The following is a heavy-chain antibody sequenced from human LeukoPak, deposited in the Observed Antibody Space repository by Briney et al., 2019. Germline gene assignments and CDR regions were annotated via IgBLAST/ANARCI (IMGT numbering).Heavy chain of an antibody. D-gene: IGHD2-21*01. Sequence: ASVKVSCKASGYTFTSYAMHWVRQAPGQRLEWMGWINAGNGNTKYSQKFQGRVTITRDTSASTAYMELSSLRSEDTAVYYCARDRSLFDSIPYFDYWGQGTLVTVSS. CDR3: ARDRSLFDSIPYFDY. CDR2: INAGNGNT. CDR1: GYTFTSYA. V-gene: IGHV1-3*01. J-gene: IGHJ4*02.